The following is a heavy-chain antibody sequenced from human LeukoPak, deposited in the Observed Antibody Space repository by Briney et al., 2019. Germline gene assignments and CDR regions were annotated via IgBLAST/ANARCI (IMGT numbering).Heavy chain of an antibody. CDR3: ARASRGYSGYFDY. CDR2: IYSGGRT. J-gene: IGHJ4*02. V-gene: IGHV3-53*01. CDR1: GGTVSSYY. Sequence: PGGSLRLSCAASGGTVSSYYMTWVRQAPGKGLEWVSVIYSGGRTYYADSVKGRFTISGDNSKNTLYLQMNRLRAEDTAVYYCARASRGYSGYFDYWGQGTLVTVSS. D-gene: IGHD5-12*01.